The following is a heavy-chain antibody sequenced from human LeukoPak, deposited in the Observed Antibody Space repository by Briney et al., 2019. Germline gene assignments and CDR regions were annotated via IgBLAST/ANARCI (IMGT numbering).Heavy chain of an antibody. V-gene: IGHV3-23*01. CDR3: AKGGHDFNPFYW. CDR2: IKGGGGDP. D-gene: IGHD2-21*02. Sequence: GGSLRLSCAASGFTFSTSAMGWVRQAPGKGLEWVSSIKGGGGDPFYADSVEGRSTISRDNSKNTLFLQLNSLRADDSAVYYCAKGGHDFNPFYWWGQGTLVTVSS. CDR1: GFTFSTSA. J-gene: IGHJ4*02.